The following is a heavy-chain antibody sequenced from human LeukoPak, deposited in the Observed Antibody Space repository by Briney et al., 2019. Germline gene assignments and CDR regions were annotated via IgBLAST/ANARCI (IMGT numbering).Heavy chain of an antibody. Sequence: GGSLRLSCAASGFTFSSYSMYWVRQAPGKGLEWGSYISGSSSTIYYADSVKGRFTISRDNGKNTLYLQMNSLRAEDTAVYYCARGSTYYDSSGQVPFDYWGQGTLVTVSS. V-gene: IGHV3-48*01. CDR1: GFTFSSYS. CDR2: ISGSSSTI. CDR3: ARGSTYYDSSGQVPFDY. D-gene: IGHD3-22*01. J-gene: IGHJ4*02.